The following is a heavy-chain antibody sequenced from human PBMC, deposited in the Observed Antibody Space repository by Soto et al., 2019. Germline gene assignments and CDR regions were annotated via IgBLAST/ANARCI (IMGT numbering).Heavy chain of an antibody. CDR3: AKGLRYFDWFPRGLDY. J-gene: IGHJ4*02. Sequence: PGGSLRLSCAASGFTFSSYAMSWVRQAPGKGLEWVSAISGSGGSTYYADSVKGRFTISRDNSKNTLYLQMNSLRAEDTAVYYCAKGLRYFDWFPRGLDYWGQRTLVTVSS. CDR2: ISGSGGST. V-gene: IGHV3-23*01. CDR1: GFTFSSYA. D-gene: IGHD3-9*01.